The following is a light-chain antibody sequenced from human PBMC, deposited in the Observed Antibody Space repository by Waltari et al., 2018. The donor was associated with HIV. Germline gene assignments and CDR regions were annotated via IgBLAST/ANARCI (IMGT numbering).Light chain of an antibody. CDR1: ALPKNY. J-gene: IGLJ2*01. CDR2: EES. Sequence: SYELTQPPSVSVSPGQTARIPCSGDALPKNYASWYQQKSGQAPVLVIYEESKRPSGVTERFSGSSSGTMATLTISGAQVEDEADYYCYSTDSSGNHKVFGGGTKLTVL. CDR3: YSTDSSGNHKV. V-gene: IGLV3-10*01.